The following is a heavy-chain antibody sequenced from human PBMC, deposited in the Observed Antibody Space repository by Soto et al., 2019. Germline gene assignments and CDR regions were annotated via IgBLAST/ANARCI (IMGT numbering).Heavy chain of an antibody. V-gene: IGHV1-69*01. CDR2: IIPIFGTA. J-gene: IGHJ5*02. Sequence: QVQLVQSGAEVKKPGSSVKVSCKASGGTFSSYAISWVRQAPGQGLEWMGGIIPIFGTANYAQKFQGRVTITADESTSTAYMGLSSLRSEDTAVYYCARALYCSSTSCYTGTGFDPWGQGTLVTVSS. CDR1: GGTFSSYA. D-gene: IGHD2-2*02. CDR3: ARALYCSSTSCYTGTGFDP.